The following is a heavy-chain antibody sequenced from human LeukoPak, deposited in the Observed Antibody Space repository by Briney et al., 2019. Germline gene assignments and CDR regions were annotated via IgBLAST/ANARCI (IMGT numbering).Heavy chain of an antibody. CDR1: GLTVSGDY. V-gene: IGHV3-53*01. CDR3: ARHHGYSYGYSFGY. Sequence: GGSLRLSCAAPGLTVSGDYMSWVRQAPGEGLEWVSVLYTGGNTYYAESVRGRFTISRDNSKNTLYLQMNSLRAEDTAVYYCARHHGYSYGYSFGYWGQGTLVTVSS. CDR2: LYTGGNT. J-gene: IGHJ4*02. D-gene: IGHD5-18*01.